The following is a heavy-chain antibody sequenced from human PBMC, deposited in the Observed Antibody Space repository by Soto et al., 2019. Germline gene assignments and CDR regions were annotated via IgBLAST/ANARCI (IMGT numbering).Heavy chain of an antibody. CDR3: ATYLRDGYNYYFDY. J-gene: IGHJ4*02. Sequence: GGSLRLSCAASGITFSSYAMSWVRQAPGKGLEWVSTIRGRGGYTYNADSVKGRFTISRDNSKNTLYLPMNSLRAEDTAVYYCATYLRDGYNYYFDYWGQGTLVTVSS. CDR1: GITFSSYA. V-gene: IGHV3-23*01. CDR2: IRGRGGYT. D-gene: IGHD5-12*01.